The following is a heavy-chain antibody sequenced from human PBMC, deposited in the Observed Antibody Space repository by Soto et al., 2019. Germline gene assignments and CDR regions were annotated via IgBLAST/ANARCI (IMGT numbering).Heavy chain of an antibody. CDR3: ARVRQLVGYLYYYMDV. Sequence: SVKVSCKASEGSFSSYAISWVRQAPGQGLEWMGGIIPIFGTANYAQKFQGRVTITADESTSTAYMELRGLRSGDTAVYYCARVRQLVGYLYYYMDVWGKGTTVTVSS. V-gene: IGHV1-69*13. D-gene: IGHD6-6*01. CDR2: IIPIFGTA. CDR1: EGSFSSYA. J-gene: IGHJ6*03.